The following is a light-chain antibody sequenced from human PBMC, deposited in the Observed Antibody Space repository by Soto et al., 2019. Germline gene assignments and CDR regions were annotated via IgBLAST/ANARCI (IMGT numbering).Light chain of an antibody. Sequence: EIAWTQSEGTRSVSPGEGATLSCRASQSVSSSYLAWYQQKPGQAPRLLIYGASSRATGIPDRFSGSGSGTDFTLTISSLEPEDYAVYFCQQYGSSWITFGQGTRLEIK. J-gene: IGKJ5*01. CDR2: GAS. CDR3: QQYGSSWIT. V-gene: IGKV3-20*01. CDR1: QSVSSSY.